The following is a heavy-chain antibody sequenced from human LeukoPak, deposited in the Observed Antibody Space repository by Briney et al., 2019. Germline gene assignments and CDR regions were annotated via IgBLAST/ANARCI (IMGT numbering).Heavy chain of an antibody. CDR1: GYSFTSYW. CDR3: ARHDSSSWYSYYYGMDV. V-gene: IGHV5-51*01. Sequence: GESLKISCKGSGYSFTSYWIGWVRQMPGKGLEWMGIIYPGDSDTRYSPSFQGQVTISADKSISTAYLQWSSLKASDTAMYYCARHDSSSWYSYYYGMDVWGQGTTVTVSS. D-gene: IGHD6-13*01. J-gene: IGHJ6*02. CDR2: IYPGDSDT.